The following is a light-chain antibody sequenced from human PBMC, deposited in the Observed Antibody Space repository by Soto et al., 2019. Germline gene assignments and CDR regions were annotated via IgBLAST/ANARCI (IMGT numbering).Light chain of an antibody. V-gene: IGKV1-33*01. CDR3: QHYGDLPLT. CDR2: DAS. CDR1: QNIAKY. Sequence: DIQMTQSPSSLSASIGDRVTITCQASQNIAKYLNWYQQTPGKAPKVLIYDASTLETGVPSRCSVIGYATHFTFTISSLQPADVATYYCQHYGDLPLTFGGGTKVEI. J-gene: IGKJ4*01.